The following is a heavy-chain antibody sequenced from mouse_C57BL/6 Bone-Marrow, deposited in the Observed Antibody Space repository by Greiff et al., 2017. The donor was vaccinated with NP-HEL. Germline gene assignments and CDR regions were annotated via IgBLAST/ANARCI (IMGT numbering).Heavy chain of an antibody. CDR2: IDPSDSYT. J-gene: IGHJ3*01. CDR1: GYTFTTYW. D-gene: IGHD1-1*01. CDR3: ARKAYYGRSYEFAY. V-gene: IGHV1-50*01. Sequence: QVQLQQPGAELVKPGASVKLSCKASGYTFTTYWMPWVKQRPGQGLEWIGEIDPSDSYTNYNQKFKGKATLTVDTSSSTANMPLSSLTSEDSAVYYCARKAYYGRSYEFAYWGQGTLVTVSA.